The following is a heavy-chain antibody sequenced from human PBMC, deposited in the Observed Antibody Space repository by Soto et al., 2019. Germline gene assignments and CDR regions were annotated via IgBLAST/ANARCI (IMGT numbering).Heavy chain of an antibody. J-gene: IGHJ5*02. Sequence: PSETLSLTCTVSGGSISSGGYYWSWIRPHPGKGLEWIGYIYYSGSTYYNPSLKSRVTISVDTSKNQFSLKLSSVTAADTAVYYCARQLTTVTGWFDPWGQGTLVTVSS. V-gene: IGHV4-31*03. CDR2: IYYSGST. D-gene: IGHD4-17*01. CDR1: GGSISSGGYY. CDR3: ARQLTTVTGWFDP.